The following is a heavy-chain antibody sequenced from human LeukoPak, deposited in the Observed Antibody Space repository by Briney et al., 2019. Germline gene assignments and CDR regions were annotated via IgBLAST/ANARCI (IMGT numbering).Heavy chain of an antibody. CDR3: ARPDSSSWYYSPGHFDY. Sequence: GASVKVSCKASGYTFTSYGISWVRLAPGQGLEWMGRISAYNGNTNYAQKLQGRVTMTTDTSTSTAYMELRSLRSDDTAVYYCARPDSSSWYYSPGHFDYWGQGTLVTVSS. J-gene: IGHJ4*02. V-gene: IGHV1-18*01. D-gene: IGHD6-13*01. CDR1: GYTFTSYG. CDR2: ISAYNGNT.